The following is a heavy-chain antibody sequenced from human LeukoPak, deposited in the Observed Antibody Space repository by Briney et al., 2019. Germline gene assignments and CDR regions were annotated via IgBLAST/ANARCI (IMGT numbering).Heavy chain of an antibody. Sequence: GGSLRLSCAASGFTFSSYWMSWVRQAPGKGLEWVSAISGSGGSTYYADSVKGRFTISRDNSKNTLYLQMNSLRAEDTAVYYCAKAGGYCSSTSCPDLYYFDYWGQGTLVTVSS. V-gene: IGHV3-23*01. J-gene: IGHJ4*02. CDR3: AKAGGYCSSTSCPDLYYFDY. CDR2: ISGSGGST. CDR1: GFTFSSYW. D-gene: IGHD2-2*01.